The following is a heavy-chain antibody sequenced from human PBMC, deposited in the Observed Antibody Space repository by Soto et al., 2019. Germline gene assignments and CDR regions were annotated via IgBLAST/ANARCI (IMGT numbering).Heavy chain of an antibody. CDR3: TRLMVRGRLLDY. CDR1: RFTFGDYA. CDR2: IRSKAYGGTT. J-gene: IGHJ4*02. V-gene: IGHV3-49*03. Sequence: SLRLSCTASRFTFGDYAMNWFRQAPGKGLEWVGFIRSKAYGGTTKYAASVKGRFSISRDDSKSIAYLQMNSLKTEDTAVYYCTRLMVRGRLLDYWGPGTLVTVS. D-gene: IGHD3-10*01.